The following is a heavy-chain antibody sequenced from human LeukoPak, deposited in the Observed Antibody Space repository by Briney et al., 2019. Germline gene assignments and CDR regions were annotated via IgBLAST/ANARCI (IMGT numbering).Heavy chain of an antibody. V-gene: IGHV4-34*01. CDR1: GGSFSGYY. CDR3: ARETEKQWQY. J-gene: IGHJ4*03. CDR2: INHSGST. Sequence: SETLSLTCAVYGGSFSGYYWSWIRQPPEKGLEWIGEINHSGSTNYNPSLKSRVTISVDTSNNQFSLRLNSVTAADTALYYCARETEKQWQYWGQGTVVTVSS. D-gene: IGHD6-19*01.